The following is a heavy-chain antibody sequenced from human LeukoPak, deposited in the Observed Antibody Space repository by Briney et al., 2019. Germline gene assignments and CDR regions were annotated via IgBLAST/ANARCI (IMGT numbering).Heavy chain of an antibody. D-gene: IGHD4/OR15-4a*01. CDR2: IKWNSGNI. CDR3: ARGSPFGAY. Sequence: GWSLRLSCAASGFTFDDYAMHWVRQAPGKGLEWVSGIKWNSGNINYADSVKGRFTISRDNAKSSVYLQMNSLRAEDTAVYYCARGSPFGAYWGQGTLVTVSS. V-gene: IGHV3-9*01. J-gene: IGHJ4*02. CDR1: GFTFDDYA.